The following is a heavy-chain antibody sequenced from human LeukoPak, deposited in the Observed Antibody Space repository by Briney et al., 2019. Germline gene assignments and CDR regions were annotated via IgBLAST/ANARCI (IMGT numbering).Heavy chain of an antibody. J-gene: IGHJ3*02. Sequence: GGSLRLSCAASGFTFSSYVMHWVRQAPGKGLEWVAVISYDGSNKHYADSVKGRFTISRDNSKNTLYLQMNSLRAEDTAVYYCAAGLVVIDAFDIWGQGTMVTVSS. D-gene: IGHD3-22*01. CDR3: AAGLVVIDAFDI. CDR1: GFTFSSYV. CDR2: ISYDGSNK. V-gene: IGHV3-30-3*01.